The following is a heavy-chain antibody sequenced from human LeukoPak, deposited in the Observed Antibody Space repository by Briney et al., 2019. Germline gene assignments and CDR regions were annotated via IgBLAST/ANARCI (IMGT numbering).Heavy chain of an antibody. Sequence: GGSLRLSCAASEFTFSNYAMNWVRQAPGKGLEWVSTISGSGRSTFYADSVKGRFTISRDNSKNTLYLQMNSLRAEDTAVYYCAQAPGGNSYAPGDPWGQGTLVTVSS. V-gene: IGHV3-23*01. J-gene: IGHJ5*02. CDR1: EFTFSNYA. CDR2: ISGSGRST. D-gene: IGHD5-18*01. CDR3: AQAPGGNSYAPGDP.